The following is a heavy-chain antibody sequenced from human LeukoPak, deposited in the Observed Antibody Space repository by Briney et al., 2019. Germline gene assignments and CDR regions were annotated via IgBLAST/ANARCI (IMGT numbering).Heavy chain of an antibody. D-gene: IGHD4-17*01. CDR3: AKDYGDYAYYFHY. J-gene: IGHJ4*02. CDR2: ISGSGYST. CDR1: GFTFSNYA. V-gene: IGHV3-23*01. Sequence: PGGSLRLSCAASGFTFSNYAMNWVRQAPGKGLEWVSVISGSGYSTYYADSVKGGFTISRDNSKNTLYLQTNSLRAEDTAVYYCAKDYGDYAYYFHYWGQGTLVTVSS.